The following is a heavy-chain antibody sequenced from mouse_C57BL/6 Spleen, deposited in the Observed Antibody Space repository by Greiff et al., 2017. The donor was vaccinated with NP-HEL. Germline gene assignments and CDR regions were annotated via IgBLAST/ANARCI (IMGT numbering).Heavy chain of an antibody. CDR3: ARSEYYFDY. CDR2: INPNNGGT. V-gene: IGHV1-26*01. Sequence: EVQLQQSGPELVKPGASVKISCKASGYTFTDYYMTWVQQSHGKSLEWIGDINPNNGGTSYNQKFKGKATLTVDKSSSTAYMELRSLTSEDSAVYYCARSEYYFDYWGQGTTLTVSS. J-gene: IGHJ2*01. CDR1: GYTFTDYY.